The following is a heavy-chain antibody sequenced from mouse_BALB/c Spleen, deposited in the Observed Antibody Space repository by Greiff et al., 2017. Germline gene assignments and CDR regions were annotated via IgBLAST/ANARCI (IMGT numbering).Heavy chain of an antibody. V-gene: IGHV1S56*01. J-gene: IGHJ4*01. CDR3: ARGGYDGYYAMDY. CDR2: IYPGNVNT. CDR1: GYTFTSYY. D-gene: IGHD2-14*01. Sequence: QVQLQQSGPKLVKPGASVRISCKASGYTFTSYYIHWVKQRPGQGLEWIGWIYPGNVNTKYNEKFKGKATLTADKSSSTAYMQLSSLTSEDSAVYFCARGGYDGYYAMDYWGQGTSVTVSS.